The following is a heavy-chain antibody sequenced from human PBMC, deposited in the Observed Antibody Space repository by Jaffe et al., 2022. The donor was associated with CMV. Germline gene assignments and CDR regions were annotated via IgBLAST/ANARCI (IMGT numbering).Heavy chain of an antibody. D-gene: IGHD3-3*01. J-gene: IGHJ4*02. CDR3: ARSTLRFLEFDY. CDR1: GFSLTTSGLY. CDR2: IDWDGDQ. Sequence: QVTLRESGPALVRPTQTLTLTCTFSGFSLTTSGLYVTWIRQPPGKALEWLALIDWDGDQYYTTSLRSRLTISKDTSKNQVVLTMTNMDPVDTATYFCARSTLRFLEFDYWGQGTQVTVSS. V-gene: IGHV2-70*01.